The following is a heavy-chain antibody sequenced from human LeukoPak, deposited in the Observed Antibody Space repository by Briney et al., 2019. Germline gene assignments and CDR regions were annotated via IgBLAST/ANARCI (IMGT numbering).Heavy chain of an antibody. J-gene: IGHJ6*03. CDR2: FDPEDGET. Sequence: ASVKVSCKVSGYTLTELSMHWVRQAPGKGLEWMGGFDPEDGETIYAQKFQGRVTMTEDTSTDTAYMELSSLRSEDTAVYYCATSGVWNDVPYYYYYMDVWGKGTTVTVSS. CDR1: GYTLTELS. CDR3: ATSGVWNDVPYYYYYMDV. V-gene: IGHV1-24*01. D-gene: IGHD1-1*01.